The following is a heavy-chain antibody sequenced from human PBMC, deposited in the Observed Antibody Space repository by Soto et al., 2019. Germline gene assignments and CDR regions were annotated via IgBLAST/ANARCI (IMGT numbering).Heavy chain of an antibody. Sequence: QVKLVQSGAEVKKPGASVKVSCKTSGYIFSSYGISWVRQAPGQGLEWMGWISAYNGNTHYAQNLQGRVAMTTDTSTTTVYLELRSLRFDDTAVYYCARDNCISSSCSYNWFDPWGQGTLVTVSS. CDR3: ARDNCISSSCSYNWFDP. D-gene: IGHD2-2*01. J-gene: IGHJ5*02. CDR1: GYIFSSYG. V-gene: IGHV1-18*01. CDR2: ISAYNGNT.